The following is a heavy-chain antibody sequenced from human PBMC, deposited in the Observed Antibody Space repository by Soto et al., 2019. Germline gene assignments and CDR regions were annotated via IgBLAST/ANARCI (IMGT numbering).Heavy chain of an antibody. J-gene: IGHJ4*02. CDR2: IRSKANSYAT. D-gene: IGHD3-22*01. CDR1: GFTFSGSA. V-gene: IGHV3-73*01. CDR3: SLNYYDSSGHVFDY. Sequence: GGSLRLSCAASGFTFSGSAMHWVRQASGKGLEWVGRIRSKANSYATAYAASVKGRFTISRDDSKNTAYLQMNSLKTEDTAVYYCSLNYYDSSGHVFDYWGQGTLVTVSS.